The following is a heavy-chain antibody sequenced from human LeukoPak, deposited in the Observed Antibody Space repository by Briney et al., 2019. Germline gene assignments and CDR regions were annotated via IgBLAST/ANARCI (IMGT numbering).Heavy chain of an antibody. CDR3: ARTYGSGSYYNGGGFDY. Sequence: GGSLRLSCAASGFTFDDYAMHWVRQAPGKGLEWVSGISWNSGSIGYADSVKGRFTISRDNAKNSLYLQMNSLRAEDTALYYCARTYGSGSYYNGGGFDYWGQGTLVTVSS. J-gene: IGHJ4*02. CDR1: GFTFDDYA. V-gene: IGHV3-9*01. CDR2: ISWNSGSI. D-gene: IGHD3-10*01.